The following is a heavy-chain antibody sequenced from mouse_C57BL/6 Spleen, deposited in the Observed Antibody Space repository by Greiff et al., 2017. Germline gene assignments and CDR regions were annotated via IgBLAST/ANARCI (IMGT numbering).Heavy chain of an antibody. CDR1: GFTFSDYY. J-gene: IGHJ2*01. CDR2: ISNGGGSN. D-gene: IGHD1-3*01. V-gene: IGHV5-12*01. Sequence: EVKVEESGGGLVQPGGSLKLSCAASGFTFSDYYMYWVRQTPEKRLEWVAYISNGGGSNYYPDTVKGRFTISRDNAKNTLYLLKSRLKSEDPAMYYYARRYNNLDYWGQGTTLTVSS. CDR3: ARRYNNLDY.